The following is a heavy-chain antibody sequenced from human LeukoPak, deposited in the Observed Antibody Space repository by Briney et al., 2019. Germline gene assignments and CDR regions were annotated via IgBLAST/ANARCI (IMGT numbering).Heavy chain of an antibody. CDR1: GGSISSYY. Sequence: SEALSLTCTVSGGSISSYYWSWIRQPPGKGLEWIGYIYYSGSTNYNPSLKSRVTISVDTSKNQFSLKLSSVTAADTAVYYCARALRARITGTTASVYGMDVWGQGTTVTVSS. J-gene: IGHJ6*02. D-gene: IGHD1-20*01. CDR2: IYYSGST. CDR3: ARALRARITGTTASVYGMDV. V-gene: IGHV4-59*01.